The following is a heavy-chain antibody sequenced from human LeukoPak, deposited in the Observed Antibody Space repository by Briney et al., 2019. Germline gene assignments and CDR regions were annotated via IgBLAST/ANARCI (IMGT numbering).Heavy chain of an antibody. CDR3: ARVSDNWNSYFDY. D-gene: IGHD1-7*01. Sequence: SETLSLTCTVSGGSISSGSYYWSWIRQPAGKGLEWIGRIYTSGSTNYNPSLKSRVTISVDTSKNQFSLKLSSVTAADTAVYYCARVSDNWNSYFDYWGQGTLVTVSS. CDR1: GGSISSGSYY. V-gene: IGHV4-61*02. CDR2: IYTSGST. J-gene: IGHJ4*02.